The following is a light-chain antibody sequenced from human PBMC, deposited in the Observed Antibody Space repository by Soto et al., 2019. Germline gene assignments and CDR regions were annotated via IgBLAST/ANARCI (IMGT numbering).Light chain of an antibody. CDR2: GAS. J-gene: IGKJ1*01. CDR3: QQYGSSSWT. CDR1: QSVSSN. V-gene: IGKV3-20*01. Sequence: EIVLTQSPGALSLSPGERATLSCGASQSVSSNLAWYQQKPGQAPRLLIYGASSRATGIPDRFSGSGSGTDFTLTISRLEAEDFAVYYCQQYGSSSWTFGQGTKVDIK.